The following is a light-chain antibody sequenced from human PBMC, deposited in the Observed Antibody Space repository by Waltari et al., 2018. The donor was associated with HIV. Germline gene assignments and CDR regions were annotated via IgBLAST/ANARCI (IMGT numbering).Light chain of an antibody. CDR1: NIGRTN. J-gene: IGLJ1*01. V-gene: IGLV3-21*02. Sequence: SYVLTPPPSVSVAPGQTDTISCGGNNIGRTNVHWYQQKAGQHPVLVVDDDSDRPSGIPERFSGSNSGNTATLTIGRVEAGDEADYYCQVWDSSSDHFVFGTGTKVTVL. CDR3: QVWDSSSDHFV. CDR2: DDS.